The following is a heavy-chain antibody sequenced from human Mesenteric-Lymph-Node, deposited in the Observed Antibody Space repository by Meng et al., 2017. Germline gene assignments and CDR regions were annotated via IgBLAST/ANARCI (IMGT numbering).Heavy chain of an antibody. J-gene: IGHJ6*02. CDR3: ARDPAIAVAGTYYYYYGMDV. Sequence: GGSLRLSCAASGFTFSSYAMHWVRQAPGKGLEYVSAISSNGGSTYYANSVKGRFTISRDNSKNTLYLQMGSLRAEDMAVYYCARDPAIAVAGTYYYYYGMDVWGQGTTVTVSS. CDR1: GFTFSSYA. D-gene: IGHD6-19*01. V-gene: IGHV3-64*01. CDR2: ISSNGGST.